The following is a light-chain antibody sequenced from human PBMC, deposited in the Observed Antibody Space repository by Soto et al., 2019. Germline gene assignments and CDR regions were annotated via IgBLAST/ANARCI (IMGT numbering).Light chain of an antibody. CDR1: SSDVGSYNL. CDR2: EGS. CDR3: CSYAGSSTAV. J-gene: IGLJ7*01. V-gene: IGLV2-23*01. Sequence: QSALTQPASVSGSPGQSITISCTGTSSDVGSYNLVSWYQQHPGKAPKLMIYEGSKRPSGVSNRFSGSKSGNTASLTISGLPAEEEADYYCCSYAGSSTAVFGGGTQLTVL.